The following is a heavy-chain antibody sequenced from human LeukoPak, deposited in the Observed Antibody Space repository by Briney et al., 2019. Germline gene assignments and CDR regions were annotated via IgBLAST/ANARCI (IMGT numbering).Heavy chain of an antibody. D-gene: IGHD6-6*01. Sequence: GGSLRLSCAASGFTFDTHWMNWVRQAPGKGLEWVANIRQDGGEKYFVGSVEGRFTTSRDNAKNSLYLQMNSLRAEDTAVYYCARMIADRPHYYYYMDVWGTGTTVTVSS. CDR2: IRQDGGEK. V-gene: IGHV3-7*01. CDR1: GFTFDTHW. CDR3: ARMIADRPHYYYYMDV. J-gene: IGHJ6*03.